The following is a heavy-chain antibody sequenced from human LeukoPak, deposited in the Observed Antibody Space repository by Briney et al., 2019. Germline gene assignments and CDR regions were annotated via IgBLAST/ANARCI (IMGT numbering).Heavy chain of an antibody. Sequence: ASVKVSCKASGYTFTSYATHWVRQAPGQRLEWMGWINAGNGNTKYSQKFQGRVTITRDTSASTAYMELSSLRSEDTAVYYCARVGYYDSSGYYGSYYYYGMDVWAKGPRSPSP. CDR2: INAGNGNT. CDR1: GYTFTSYA. D-gene: IGHD3-22*01. CDR3: ARVGYYDSSGYYGSYYYYGMDV. J-gene: IGHJ6*02. V-gene: IGHV1-3*01.